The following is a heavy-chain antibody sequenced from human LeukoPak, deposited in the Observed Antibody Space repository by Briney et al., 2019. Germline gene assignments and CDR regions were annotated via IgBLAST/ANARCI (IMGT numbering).Heavy chain of an antibody. CDR1: GFTFSGYG. Sequence: QPGRSLRLSCAASGFTFSGYGMHWVRQTPGKGLEWVAVISYDGSNKYYAGSVKGRFTISRDNSKNKMYLQMNSLRAEDTAMYYCAKDGSGLTYYFDQWGQGTLVTVSS. V-gene: IGHV3-30*18. CDR3: AKDGSGLTYYFDQ. CDR2: ISYDGSNK. D-gene: IGHD5-12*01. J-gene: IGHJ4*02.